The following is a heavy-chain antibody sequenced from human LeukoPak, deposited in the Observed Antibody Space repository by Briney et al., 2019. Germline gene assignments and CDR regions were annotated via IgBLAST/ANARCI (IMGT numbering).Heavy chain of an antibody. D-gene: IGHD5-24*01. CDR2: INPNSGGT. J-gene: IGHJ4*02. Sequence: ASVKVSCKASGYTFTGYYMHWVRQAPGQGLEWMGRINPNSGGTNYAQKFQGRVTMTRDTSISTAYMELSRLRSDDTAVYYCARAERRDDYNYDFDYWGQGTLVTVSS. CDR1: GYTFTGYY. V-gene: IGHV1-2*06. CDR3: ARAERRDDYNYDFDY.